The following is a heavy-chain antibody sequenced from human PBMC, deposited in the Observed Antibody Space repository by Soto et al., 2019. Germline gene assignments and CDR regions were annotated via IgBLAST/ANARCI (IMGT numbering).Heavy chain of an antibody. V-gene: IGHV1-3*01. CDR3: AKLSYYYDSSGYYYDY. Sequence: QVQLVQSGAEVKKPGASVKVSCKASGYTFTSYAMHWVRQAPGQRLEWMGWINAGNGNTKYSQKFQSRVTITRDTXAXXAYMELSSLRSEDTAVYYCAKLSYYYDSSGYYYDYWGQGTLVTVSS. CDR2: INAGNGNT. CDR1: GYTFTSYA. J-gene: IGHJ4*02. D-gene: IGHD3-22*01.